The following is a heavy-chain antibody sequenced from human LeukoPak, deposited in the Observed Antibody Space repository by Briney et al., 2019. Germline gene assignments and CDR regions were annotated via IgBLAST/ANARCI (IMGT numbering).Heavy chain of an antibody. CDR2: IYTSGST. D-gene: IGHD3-22*01. CDR3: ARGGYDSSGYYNYFDY. CDR1: GDSISSYY. Sequence: SETLSLTCTVSGDSISSYYWSWLPQPAGKGLEWLGRIYTSGSTNYNPSLKSRVTISVDKSKNQFSLKLSSVTAADTAVYYCARGGYDSSGYYNYFDYWGQGTLVTVSS. V-gene: IGHV4-4*07. J-gene: IGHJ4*02.